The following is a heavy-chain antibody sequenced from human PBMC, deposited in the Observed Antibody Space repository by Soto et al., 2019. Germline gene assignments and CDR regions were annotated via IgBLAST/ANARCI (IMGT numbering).Heavy chain of an antibody. CDR1: GFTFSSHA. D-gene: IGHD6-13*01. Sequence: GGSLSLSCTSSGFTFSSHAMSWVRQAPGKGLEWVSAISGSGGSTYYADSVKGRFTISRDNSKNTLYLQMNSLRAEDTAVYYCAKVRSRLLSPYGFDPGGQATLGT. J-gene: IGHJ5*02. V-gene: IGHV3-23*01. CDR2: ISGSGGST. CDR3: AKVRSRLLSPYGFDP.